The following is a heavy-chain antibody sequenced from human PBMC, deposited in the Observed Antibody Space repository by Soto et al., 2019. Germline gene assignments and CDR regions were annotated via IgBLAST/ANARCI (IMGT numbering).Heavy chain of an antibody. D-gene: IGHD3-22*01. CDR2: IKSKADGGAT. V-gene: IGHV3-15*01. Sequence: EVQVVESGGGLVKPGGSLRLSCAASGFTFSNAWMTWVRQAPGKGLEWVGRIKSKADGGATDYAAPVKDRFTISGDDSKNTLYLQMNSLKTEDTDVYYCTAQYYYDRSGSLLNWGQGTLVTVSS. CDR3: TAQYYYDRSGSLLN. J-gene: IGHJ4*02. CDR1: GFTFSNAW.